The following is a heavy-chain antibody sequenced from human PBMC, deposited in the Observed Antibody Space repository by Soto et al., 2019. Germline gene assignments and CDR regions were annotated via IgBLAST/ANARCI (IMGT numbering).Heavy chain of an antibody. CDR1: GGTFSSYA. V-gene: IGHV1-69*12. D-gene: IGHD5-12*01. J-gene: IGHJ6*02. Sequence: QVQLVQSGAEVKKPGSSVKVSCKASGGTFSSYAISWVRQAPGQGLEWMGGIIPIFGTANYAQKFQGRVTITADESTSTAYMELSSLRSEDTAVYYCASELGYSGYDGQPHYYYYGMDVWGQGTTVTVSS. CDR3: ASELGYSGYDGQPHYYYYGMDV. CDR2: IIPIFGTA.